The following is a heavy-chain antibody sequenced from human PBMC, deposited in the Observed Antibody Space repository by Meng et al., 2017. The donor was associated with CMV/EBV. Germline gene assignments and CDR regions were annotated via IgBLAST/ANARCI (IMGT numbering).Heavy chain of an antibody. CDR3: ASRKQQLHYLDV. CDR1: GFTFSSYG. Sequence: GESLKISCAASGFTFSSYGMHWVRQAPGKGLEWVAVISYDGSNKYYADSVKGRFTISRDNSKNTLYLQMNSLRAEDTAVYYCASRKQQLHYLDVWGQGTTVTVSS. V-gene: IGHV3-30*19. D-gene: IGHD6-13*01. CDR2: ISYDGSNK. J-gene: IGHJ6*02.